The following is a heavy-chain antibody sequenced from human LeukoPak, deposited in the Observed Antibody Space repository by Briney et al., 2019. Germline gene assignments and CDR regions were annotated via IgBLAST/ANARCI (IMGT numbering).Heavy chain of an antibody. V-gene: IGHV3-30*03. CDR2: ISYDGSDK. D-gene: IGHD3-10*01. CDR1: AFTFSSYG. CDR3: ASFDYYGSGSRFDY. Sequence: GGSLRLSCAASAFTFSSYGMHWVRQAPGKGLEWVALISYDGSDKDYAKSVKGRFTISRDNSKNTLYLQMNSLRAEDTAVYYCASFDYYGSGSRFDYWGQGTLVTVSS. J-gene: IGHJ4*02.